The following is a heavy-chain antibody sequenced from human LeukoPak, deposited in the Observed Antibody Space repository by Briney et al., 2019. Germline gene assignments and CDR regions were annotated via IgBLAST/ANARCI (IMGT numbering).Heavy chain of an antibody. CDR1: GGSISSYY. D-gene: IGHD4-17*01. Sequence: PSETLSLTCTVSGGSISSYYWSWIRQPPGKGLEWIGYIYYSGSTNYNPSLKSRVTISVDTSKNQFSLKLSSVTAADTAVYYCARDLPMTTGGWAFDIWGQGTMVTVSS. CDR3: ARDLPMTTGGWAFDI. J-gene: IGHJ3*02. CDR2: IYYSGST. V-gene: IGHV4-59*01.